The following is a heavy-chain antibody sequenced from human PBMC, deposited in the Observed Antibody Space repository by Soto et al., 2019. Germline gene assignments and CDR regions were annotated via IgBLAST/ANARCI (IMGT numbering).Heavy chain of an antibody. CDR1: DFSFTSHG. V-gene: IGHV1-8*02. Sequence: GASVKVSCKAYDFSFTSHGISWVRQAPGQGLEWLGWMDPNSGSTGYAQNFQGRVTMTRNISINTAHMELSSLRSEDTAVYYCARERKFDFWRKGLDVWGQGTTVTVSS. CDR2: MDPNSGST. CDR3: ARERKFDFWRKGLDV. J-gene: IGHJ6*02. D-gene: IGHD3-3*01.